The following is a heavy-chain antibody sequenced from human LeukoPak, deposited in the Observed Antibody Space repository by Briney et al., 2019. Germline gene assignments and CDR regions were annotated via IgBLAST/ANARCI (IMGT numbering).Heavy chain of an antibody. D-gene: IGHD3-22*01. J-gene: IGHJ3*02. CDR2: ISWNSGSI. CDR3: AKEPDDRDAFDI. V-gene: IGHV3-9*01. Sequence: GGSLRLSCAASGFTFDDYAMHWVRQAPGKGLEWVSGISWNSGSIGYADSVKGRFTISRDNAKNSLYLQMNSLRAEDTALYYCAKEPDDRDAFDIWGQGTMVTVPS. CDR1: GFTFDDYA.